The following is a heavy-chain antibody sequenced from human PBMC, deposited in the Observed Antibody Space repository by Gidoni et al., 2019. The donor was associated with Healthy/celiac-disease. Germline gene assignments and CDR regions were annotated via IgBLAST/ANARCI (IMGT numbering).Heavy chain of an antibody. V-gene: IGHV4-39*01. Sequence: QLQLQESGPGLVKPSETLSLTCPVSGGSISSSSYYWGWIRQPPGKGLEWIGSIYYSGSTYYNPSRKSRVTISVDTSKNQFSLKLSSVTAADTAVYYCARVGSWYGAGFDPWGQGTLVTVSS. J-gene: IGHJ5*02. CDR2: IYYSGST. D-gene: IGHD6-13*01. CDR3: ARVGSWYGAGFDP. CDR1: GGSISSSSYY.